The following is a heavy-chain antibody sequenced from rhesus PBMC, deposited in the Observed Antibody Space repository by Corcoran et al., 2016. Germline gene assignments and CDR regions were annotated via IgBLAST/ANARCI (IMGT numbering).Heavy chain of an antibody. V-gene: IGHV4-169*01. D-gene: IGHD3-40*01. CDR2: TGGSSGST. J-gene: IGHJ6*01. CDR1: GGSISSIY. Sequence: QLPLQESGPGLVKPSETLSLTCAVSGGSISSIYWSWTRQAPGKGLEWIGYTGGSSGSTNDNPSRKSRVTRSVDTSKNQLSLKLSSVTAADTAVYYGARHRRQKPPDSWGQGVVVTVSS. CDR3: ARHRRQKPPDS.